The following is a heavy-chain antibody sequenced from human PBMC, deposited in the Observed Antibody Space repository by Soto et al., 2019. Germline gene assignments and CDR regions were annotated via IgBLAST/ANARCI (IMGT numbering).Heavy chain of an antibody. V-gene: IGHV4-59*01. D-gene: IGHD5-18*01. CDR1: TASIGSYY. CDR2: IHYSGST. CDR3: AKRGTAMAD. Sequence: PSETLSLTCSVSTASIGSYYWSWIRQPPGKGLEWIGYIHYSGSTKYNPSLKSRVTISIDTSKNQFSLKLTSVTAEDTAVYYCAKRGTAMADWGQGTLVTVSS. J-gene: IGHJ4*02.